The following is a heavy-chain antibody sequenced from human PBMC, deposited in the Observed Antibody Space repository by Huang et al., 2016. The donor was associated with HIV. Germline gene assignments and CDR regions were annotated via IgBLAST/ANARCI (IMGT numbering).Heavy chain of an antibody. CDR1: GYIFTNYL. CDR3: ARQRQYSSTFMVWYFDL. Sequence: ELQLVQSGAEVTKPGASLKISCMGSGYIFTNYLIAWGRQMPGKGLEGGGSVYPGDTYIRESPSYQVQVTISADNSISTAYLQLNSLKPSDTAMYYCARQRQYSSTFMVWYFDLWGRGTLVTVSS. J-gene: IGHJ2*01. D-gene: IGHD6-13*01. CDR2: VYPGDTYI. V-gene: IGHV5-51*01.